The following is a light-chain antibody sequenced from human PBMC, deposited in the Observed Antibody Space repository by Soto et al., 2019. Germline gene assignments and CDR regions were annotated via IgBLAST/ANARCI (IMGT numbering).Light chain of an antibody. CDR3: ATWDSSLSAVV. CDR2: DNY. CDR1: SSNIGNNY. J-gene: IGLJ2*01. Sequence: QSVLTQPPSVSATPGQQVTISCSGSSSNIGNNYVSWYQQLPGTAPKLLIYDNYKRPSGIPDRFSGSKSGTSATLGITGLQTGDEADYYCATWDSSLSAVVVGGGNKVTVL. V-gene: IGLV1-51*01.